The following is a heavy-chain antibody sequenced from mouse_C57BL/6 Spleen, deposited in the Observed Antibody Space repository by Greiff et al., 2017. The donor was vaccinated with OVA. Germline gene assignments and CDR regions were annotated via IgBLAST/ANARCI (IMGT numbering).Heavy chain of an antibody. J-gene: IGHJ4*01. CDR1: GFTFSSYG. CDR3: ARRGQEYYYAMDY. Sequence: EVKLMESGGDLVKPGGSLKLSCAASGFTFSSYGMSWVRQTPDKRLEWVATISSGGSYPYYPDSVKGRFTISRDNAKNTLYLQMSSLTSVYTAMYYCARRGQEYYYAMDYWGPGTSVTVSS. CDR2: ISSGGSYP. V-gene: IGHV5-6*01.